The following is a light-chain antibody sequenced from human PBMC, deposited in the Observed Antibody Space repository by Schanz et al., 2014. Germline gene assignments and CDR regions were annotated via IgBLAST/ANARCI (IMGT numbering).Light chain of an antibody. CDR1: SSDVGGYNF. CDR2: EVS. CDR3: NSYAGNTNV. V-gene: IGLV2-8*01. Sequence: QSALTQPPSASGSPGQSVTISCTGTSSDVGGYNFVSWYQQHPGKAPKLMIYEVSNRPSGVPDRFSGSKSGNTASLTVSGIQADDEADYYCNSYAGNTNVFGTGTKLTVL. J-gene: IGLJ1*01.